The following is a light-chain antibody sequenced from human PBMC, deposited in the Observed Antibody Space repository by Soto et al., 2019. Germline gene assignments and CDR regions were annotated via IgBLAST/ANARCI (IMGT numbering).Light chain of an antibody. CDR3: CSFEVTNSFV. CDR1: SSDVGGYNY. Sequence: QSALTQPPSASGSPGQSVTISCTGTSSDVGGYNYVSWYQQHPGKAPKLMIYEVSRRPSGVPDRFSGSKAGNTASLTVSGLQAEDEADYYCCSFEVTNSFVCGTGTKLTVL. CDR2: EVS. J-gene: IGLJ1*01. V-gene: IGLV2-8*01.